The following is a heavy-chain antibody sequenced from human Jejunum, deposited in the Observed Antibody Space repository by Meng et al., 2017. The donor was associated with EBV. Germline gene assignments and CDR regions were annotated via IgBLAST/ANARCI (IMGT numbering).Heavy chain of an antibody. V-gene: IGHV4-4*02. Sequence: QGQVQESGPGLVHPSGTLSRTCAVSGASISGSHWWSWVRQAPGEGLEWIGEIYYTGRTNYNPSLKSRVSMSIDKSKNQFSLNLNSVTVADTAVYYCATSMSGYSYGYSWGQGTLVTVSS. D-gene: IGHD5-12*01. J-gene: IGHJ5*02. CDR3: ATSMSGYSYGYS. CDR1: GASISGSHW. CDR2: IYYTGRT.